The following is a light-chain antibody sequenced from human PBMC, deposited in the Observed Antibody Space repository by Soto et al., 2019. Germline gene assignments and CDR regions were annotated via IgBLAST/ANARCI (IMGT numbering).Light chain of an antibody. CDR1: SSDVAFYNH. V-gene: IGLV2-14*01. CDR2: EVN. Sequence: QSVLTQPASVSGSPGQSITISCTGTSSDVAFYNHVSWYQQHPGKAPKLLIYEVNNRPSGVSHRFSGSKSGNTASLTISGLQAEDEADYYCRSFASTHTYVFGNGTKATVL. CDR3: RSFASTHTYV. J-gene: IGLJ1*01.